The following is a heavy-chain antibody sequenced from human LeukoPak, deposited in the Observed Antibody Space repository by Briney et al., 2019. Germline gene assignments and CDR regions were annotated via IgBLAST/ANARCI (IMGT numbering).Heavy chain of an antibody. CDR3: ARAHYGDYVVSADAFDI. CDR2: IWYDGNNK. D-gene: IGHD4-17*01. J-gene: IGHJ3*02. Sequence: PGGSLRLSCAASGFTFSSYGMHWVRQAPGKGLEWVAFIWYDGNNKYYVDSVKGRFTISRDDSKNALYLQMNSLRAEDTALYYCARAHYGDYVVSADAFDIWGQGTMVTVSS. V-gene: IGHV3-33*01. CDR1: GFTFSSYG.